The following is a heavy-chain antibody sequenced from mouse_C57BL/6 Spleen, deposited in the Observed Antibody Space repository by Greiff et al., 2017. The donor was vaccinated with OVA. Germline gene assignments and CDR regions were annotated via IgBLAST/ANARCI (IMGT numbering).Heavy chain of an antibody. J-gene: IGHJ2*01. CDR3: ARGGYYGSSYFDY. V-gene: IGHV3-1*01. D-gene: IGHD1-1*01. CDR2: ISYSGST. Sequence: VQLKESGPGMVKPSQSLSLTCTVTGYSITSGYDWHWIRHFPGNKLEWMGYISYSGSTNYNPSLKSRISITHDTSKNHFFLKLNSVTTEDTATDYCARGGYYGSSYFDYWGQGTTLTVSS. CDR1: GYSITSGYD.